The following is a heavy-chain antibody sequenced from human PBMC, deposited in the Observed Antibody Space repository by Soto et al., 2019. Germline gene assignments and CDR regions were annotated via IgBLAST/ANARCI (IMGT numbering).Heavy chain of an antibody. V-gene: IGHV3-33*08. D-gene: IGHD3-3*01. CDR3: ARGSNGGGTYYNSWSGGASFYHGMNV. J-gene: IGHJ6*02. CDR1: GFTFNNFA. CDR2: IWSAGKKK. Sequence: PGGSLRLSCAASGFTFNNFAMHWVRQAPGKGLEWVAVIWSAGKKKHYADSVKGRFTISRDKLNNTLYLEMNSLTADDTSIYYCARGSNGGGTYYNSWSGGASFYHGMNVWGQGTTVTVSS.